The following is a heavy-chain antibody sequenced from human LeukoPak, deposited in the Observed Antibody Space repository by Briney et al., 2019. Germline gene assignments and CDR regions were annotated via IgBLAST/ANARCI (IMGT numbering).Heavy chain of an antibody. CDR1: GFTFSSYS. D-gene: IGHD6-19*01. CDR3: AKRTGEVAGPFDN. V-gene: IGHV3-23*01. J-gene: IGHJ4*02. CDR2: ISGSGGST. Sequence: GGSLRLSCAASGFTFSSYSMSWVRQAPGKGLEWVSVISGSGGSTNYADSVKGRFTISRDNSKNALYLQMNSLRAEDTAIYYCAKRTGEVAGPFDNWGQGTLVTVSS.